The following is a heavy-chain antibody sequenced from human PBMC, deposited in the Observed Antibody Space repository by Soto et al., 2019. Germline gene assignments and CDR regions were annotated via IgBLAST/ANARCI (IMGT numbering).Heavy chain of an antibody. D-gene: IGHD1-1*01. CDR2: TYYKSKLYY. J-gene: IGHJ6*03. V-gene: IGHV6-1*01. CDR1: GDSVSSNSAG. CDR3: ARGSWDDVSGHYYMDV. Sequence: QVQLQQSSPGLVKPSQALSLTCDISGDSVSSNSAGWNWIRQTPSRGLEWLGRTYYKSKLYYTCAASVKTRITVSPDTSKNQFSLQLTSVTPEDTAVYYCARGSWDDVSGHYYMDVWDKGTTVTVSS.